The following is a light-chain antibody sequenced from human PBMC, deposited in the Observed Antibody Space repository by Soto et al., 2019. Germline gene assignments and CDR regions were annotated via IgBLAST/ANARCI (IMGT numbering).Light chain of an antibody. CDR3: QQRSNWPPEIT. CDR1: KIVSIY. Sequence: EIVLTQSPATLSLFPGERATLSCRASKIVSIYLAWYQQKPGQAPRLLIYDASNRATGIPARFSGSGSGTDFTLTISSLAPEDFAVYYCQQRSNWPPEITFGQGTLLEIK. V-gene: IGKV3-11*01. CDR2: DAS. J-gene: IGKJ5*01.